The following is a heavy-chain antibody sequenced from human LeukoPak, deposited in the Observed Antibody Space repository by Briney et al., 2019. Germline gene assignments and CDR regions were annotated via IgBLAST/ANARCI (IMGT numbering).Heavy chain of an antibody. CDR2: IYYSGST. V-gene: IGHV4-59*01. CDR1: GGSLSSYY. J-gene: IGHJ4*02. D-gene: IGHD3/OR15-3a*01. Sequence: SGTLSLTCAVSGGSLSSYYWSWIRQPPGKGLEWIGYIYYSGSTNYNPSLKSRVTISVDTSKNQFSLKLSSVTAADTAVYYCARASLILKGPQKLYYFDYWGQGTLVSVSS. CDR3: ARASLILKGPQKLYYFDY.